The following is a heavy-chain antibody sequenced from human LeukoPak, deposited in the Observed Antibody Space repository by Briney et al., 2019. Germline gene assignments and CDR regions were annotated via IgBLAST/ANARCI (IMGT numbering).Heavy chain of an antibody. V-gene: IGHV3-11*01. Sequence: PGGSLRLSCAASGFIFSDYYMSWIRQAPGKGLEWVSYISSSGGSRTYYADSVKGRFTISRDNAKNSLYLQMNSLRAEDTAVYYCARFRYASTWPYGVDVWSQGTTVTVSS. CDR1: GFIFSDYY. CDR2: ISSSGGSRT. CDR3: ARFRYASTWPYGVDV. J-gene: IGHJ6*02. D-gene: IGHD6-13*01.